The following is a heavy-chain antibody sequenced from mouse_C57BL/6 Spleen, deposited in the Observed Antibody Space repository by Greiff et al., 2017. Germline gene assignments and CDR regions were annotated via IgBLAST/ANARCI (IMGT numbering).Heavy chain of an antibody. CDR2: IDPSDSYT. CDR1: GYTFTSYW. CDR3: AKGGNYAMDY. J-gene: IGHJ4*01. V-gene: IGHV1-59*01. Sequence: QVQLQQPGAELVRPGTSVKLSCKASGYTFTSYWMHWVKQRPGQGLEWIGVIDPSDSYTNYNQKFMGKATLTVDTSSSTAYMQLSSLTSEDSAVYYCAKGGNYAMDYWGQGTSVTVSS.